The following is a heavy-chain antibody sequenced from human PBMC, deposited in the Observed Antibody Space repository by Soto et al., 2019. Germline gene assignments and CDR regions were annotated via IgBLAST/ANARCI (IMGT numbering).Heavy chain of an antibody. J-gene: IGHJ4*02. CDR2: IYYGGRS. V-gene: IGHV4-39*01. Sequence: QLQLQESGPGLVKPSETLSLTCTVSGVSISSSSYYWGWFRQPPGKGLEWIGTIYYGGRSYSNPSLKSRVTISLDTSKNQFSLTLTSVTAADTAVYYCARHGSYWGQGTLVTVSS. CDR3: ARHGSY. CDR1: GVSISSSSYY.